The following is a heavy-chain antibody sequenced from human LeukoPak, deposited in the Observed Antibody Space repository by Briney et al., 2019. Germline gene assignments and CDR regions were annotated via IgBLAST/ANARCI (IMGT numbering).Heavy chain of an antibody. CDR1: GFTFSSYW. CDR2: IKQDGSEK. J-gene: IGHJ6*03. V-gene: IGHV3-7*01. CDR3: ARELTKRGYSYGVYYYYMDV. Sequence: GGSLRLSCAASGFTFSSYWMSWVRQAPGKGLEWVANIKQDGSEKYYVDSVKGRFTISRDNAKNSLYLQMNSLRAEDTAVYYCARELTKRGYSYGVYYYYMDVWGKGTTVTVSS. D-gene: IGHD5-18*01.